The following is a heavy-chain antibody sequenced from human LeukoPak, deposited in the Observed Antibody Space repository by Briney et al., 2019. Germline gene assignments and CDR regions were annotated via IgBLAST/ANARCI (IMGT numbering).Heavy chain of an antibody. CDR3: AKGRPHSRGWGTPAEY. D-gene: IGHD6-19*01. Sequence: GGSLRLSCVASGFTFITYAFHWVRQAPGKGLEYVSAISNNGEDTYYADSVKGRFTISRDNSKNTLYLQMGSLRAEDMAVYYCAKGRPHSRGWGTPAEYWGQGTLVTVSS. CDR2: ISNNGEDT. J-gene: IGHJ4*02. V-gene: IGHV3-64*02. CDR1: GFTFITYA.